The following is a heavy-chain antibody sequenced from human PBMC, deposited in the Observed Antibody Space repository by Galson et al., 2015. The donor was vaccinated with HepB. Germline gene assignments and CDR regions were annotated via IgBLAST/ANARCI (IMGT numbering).Heavy chain of an antibody. J-gene: IGHJ4*02. V-gene: IGHV1-24*01. D-gene: IGHD3-10*01. CDR1: GYTLTELS. Sequence: SVKVSCKVSGYTLTELSMHWVRQAPGKGLEWMGGFDPEDGETIYAQKFQGRVTMTEDTSTDTAYMELSSLRSEDTAVYYCATVKPHYGSGSYYPPDYWGQGTLVTVSS. CDR2: FDPEDGET. CDR3: ATVKPHYGSGSYYPPDY.